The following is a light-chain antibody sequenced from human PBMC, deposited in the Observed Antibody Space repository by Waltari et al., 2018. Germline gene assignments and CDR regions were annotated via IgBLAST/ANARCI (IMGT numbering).Light chain of an antibody. V-gene: IGLV1-40*01. CDR2: ANN. J-gene: IGLJ1*01. CDR1: SSNIGAGHD. Sequence: QSVLTQPPSVSGAPGQRVTISCTGSSSNIGAGHDVHWYQHLPGTAPKLLIYANNNRPSVLPHLFSCSESGTSASLAITGLQADDEAYYYCQSYDSSRSGYVFGTGTTVTVL. CDR3: QSYDSSRSGYV.